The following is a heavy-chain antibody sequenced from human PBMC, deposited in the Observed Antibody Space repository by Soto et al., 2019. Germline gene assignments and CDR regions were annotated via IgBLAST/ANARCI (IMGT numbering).Heavy chain of an antibody. Sequence: PEGSLRLSCATSGFTFSSYYMSWLRQAPGKGLEWVANINKEGSDQKYVASVKGRFTISRDNAKNSLYLQMNSLRAEGTAIYYCARDPLIYWGWDYWGQGTLVTVSS. V-gene: IGHV3-7*01. J-gene: IGHJ4*02. CDR2: INKEGSDQ. D-gene: IGHD7-27*01. CDR1: GFTFSSYY. CDR3: ARDPLIYWGWDY.